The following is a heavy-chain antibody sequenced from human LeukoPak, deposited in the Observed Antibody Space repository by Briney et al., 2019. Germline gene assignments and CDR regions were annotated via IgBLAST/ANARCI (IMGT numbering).Heavy chain of an antibody. CDR2: IKQDRSEK. D-gene: IGHD5/OR15-5a*01. CDR1: GFTFSSYG. CDR3: ARDSNPNDGQLFYDAFDI. Sequence: PGRSLRLSCAASGFTFSSYGMHWVRQAPGKGLELVANIKQDRSEKYYVDSVKGRFTISRDNAKNSLYLQMNSLRAEDTAVYFCARDSNPNDGQLFYDAFDIWGQGTTVTVSS. V-gene: IGHV3-7*01. J-gene: IGHJ3*02.